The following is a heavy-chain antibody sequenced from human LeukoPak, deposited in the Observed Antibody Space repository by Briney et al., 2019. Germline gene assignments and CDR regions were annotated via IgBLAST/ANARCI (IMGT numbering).Heavy chain of an antibody. CDR1: GFTFSSYA. D-gene: IGHD3-22*01. V-gene: IGHV3-33*08. CDR3: ARDAFRDYYDSSGPDY. Sequence: GGSLRLSCAASGFTFSSYAMHWVRQAPGKGLEWVAVIWYDGSNKYYADSVKGRFTISRDNSKNTLYLQMNSLRAEDTAVYYCARDAFRDYYDSSGPDYWGQGTLVTVSS. J-gene: IGHJ4*02. CDR2: IWYDGSNK.